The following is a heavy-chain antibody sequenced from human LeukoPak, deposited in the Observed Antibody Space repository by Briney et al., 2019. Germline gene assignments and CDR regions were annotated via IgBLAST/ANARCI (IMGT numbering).Heavy chain of an antibody. CDR1: GFTFINAW. J-gene: IGHJ4*02. Sequence: GSLRLSCAASGFTFINAWMAWVRQAPGKGLEWVGRIKAKAHGGTIEYAAPVKGRFTISRDDSKNTLYLQMNGLKTEDTAVYYCTTDGVGVEGATYDNWGQGTLVSVSS. CDR3: TTDGVGVEGATYDN. V-gene: IGHV3-15*01. CDR2: IKAKAHGGTI. D-gene: IGHD1-26*01.